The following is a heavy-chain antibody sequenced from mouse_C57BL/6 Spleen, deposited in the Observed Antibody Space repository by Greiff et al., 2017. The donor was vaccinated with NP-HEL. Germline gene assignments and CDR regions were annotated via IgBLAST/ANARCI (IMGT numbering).Heavy chain of an antibody. CDR3: ARRGNYPHYYAMDY. D-gene: IGHD2-1*01. Sequence: VQLQQSGPELVKPGASVKLSCKASGYTFTSYDINWVKQRPGQGLEWIGWIYTRDGSTKYNEKFKGKATLTVDTSSSTAYMELHSLTSEDSAVYFCARRGNYPHYYAMDYWGQGTSVTVSS. CDR2: IYTRDGST. J-gene: IGHJ4*01. CDR1: GYTFTSYD. V-gene: IGHV1-85*01.